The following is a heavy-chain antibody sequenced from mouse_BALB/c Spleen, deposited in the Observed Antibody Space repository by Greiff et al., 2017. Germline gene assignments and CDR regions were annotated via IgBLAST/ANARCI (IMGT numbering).Heavy chain of an antibody. J-gene: IGHJ4*01. CDR2: IDPANGNT. CDR1: GFNIKDTY. Sequence: EVQGVESGAELVKPGASVKLSCTASGFNIKDTYMHWVKQRPEQGLEWIGRIDPANGNTKYDPKFQGKATITADTSSNTAYLQLSSLTSEDTAVYYCARSGYGNYGGAMDYWGQGTSVTVSS. V-gene: IGHV14-3*02. CDR3: ARSGYGNYGGAMDY. D-gene: IGHD2-10*02.